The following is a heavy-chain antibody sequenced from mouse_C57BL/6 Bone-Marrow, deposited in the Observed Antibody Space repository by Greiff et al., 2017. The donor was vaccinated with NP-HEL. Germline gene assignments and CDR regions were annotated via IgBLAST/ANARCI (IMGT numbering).Heavy chain of an antibody. Sequence: DVQLVESGGDLVKPGGSLKLSCAASGFTFSSYGMSWVRQTPDKRLEWVATISSGGSYNYYTDSVKGRFTISRDNAKHTLYLHMSRLTSEDTAMYYCAIRSAVYYFDYWGQGTTLTVSS. CDR3: AIRSAVYYFDY. CDR2: ISSGGSYN. J-gene: IGHJ2*01. CDR1: GFTFSSYG. V-gene: IGHV5-6*01.